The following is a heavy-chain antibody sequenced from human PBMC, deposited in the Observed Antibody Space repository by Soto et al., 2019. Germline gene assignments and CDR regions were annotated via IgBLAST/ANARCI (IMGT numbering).Heavy chain of an antibody. V-gene: IGHV3-21*01. Sequence: GGSLRLSCTFSGFAFNNYGINWVRQAPGKGLEWVSSISKSDYTYYSDSVKGRFTISRDNAKNSVSLQMNTLRVEDTAVYYCAREDSIIIPAVSDFWGQGTLVTVSS. CDR1: GFAFNNYG. J-gene: IGHJ4*02. CDR2: ISKSDYT. CDR3: AREDSIIIPAVSDF. D-gene: IGHD2-2*01.